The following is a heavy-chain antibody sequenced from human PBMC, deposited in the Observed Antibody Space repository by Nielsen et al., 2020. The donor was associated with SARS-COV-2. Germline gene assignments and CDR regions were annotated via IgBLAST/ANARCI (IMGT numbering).Heavy chain of an antibody. CDR1: GGSISSYY. CDR2: IYYSGST. Sequence: SETLSLTCTVSGGSISSYYWSWIRQPPGKGLEWIGYIYYSGSTNYNPSLKSRVTISVDTSKKQFSLKLSSVTAADTAVYYCARRVTIFGVVDVIDYWGQGTLFTVSS. V-gene: IGHV4-59*08. CDR3: ARRVTIFGVVDVIDY. D-gene: IGHD3-3*01. J-gene: IGHJ4*02.